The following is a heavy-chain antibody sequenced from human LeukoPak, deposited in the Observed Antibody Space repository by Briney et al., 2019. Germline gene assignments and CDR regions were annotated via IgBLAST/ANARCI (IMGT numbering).Heavy chain of an antibody. Sequence: GGSLRLSCAASGFTFSSYGMNWVRQAPGKGLEWVSYISSSGSTVYYADSVKGRFTISRDNARDSLYLQMSSLRAEDTAVYYCARDRPTMRFDYWGQGTLVTVSS. V-gene: IGHV3-48*04. J-gene: IGHJ4*02. D-gene: IGHD3-22*01. CDR2: ISSSGSTV. CDR3: ARDRPTMRFDY. CDR1: GFTFSSYG.